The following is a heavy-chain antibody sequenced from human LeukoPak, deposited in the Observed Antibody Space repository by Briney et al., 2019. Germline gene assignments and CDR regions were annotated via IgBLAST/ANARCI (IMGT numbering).Heavy chain of an antibody. D-gene: IGHD6-19*01. CDR1: GFTFSSYA. CDR2: ISGSGGST. Sequence: GGSLRLSCAASGFTFSSYAMSWVRQAPGKGLEGVSAISGSGGSTYYADSVKGRFTISRDNSKNTLYLQMNSLRAEDTAVYYCAKGYSSGWYWFDHWGQGTLVTVSS. CDR3: AKGYSSGWYWFDH. V-gene: IGHV3-23*01. J-gene: IGHJ5*02.